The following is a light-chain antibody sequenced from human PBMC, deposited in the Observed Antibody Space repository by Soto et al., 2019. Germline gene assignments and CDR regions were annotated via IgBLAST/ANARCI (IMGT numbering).Light chain of an antibody. V-gene: IGLV2-11*01. J-gene: IGLJ1*01. CDR1: SSDVGGYNY. CDR3: CSYAGSYTFFYV. Sequence: QSALTQPRSVSGSPGQSVTISCTGTSSDVGGYNYVSWYQQHPGKAPKLMIYDVSKRPSGVPDRFSGSKSGNTASLTISGLQAEDEADDYCCSYAGSYTFFYVFGTGTKLTVL. CDR2: DVS.